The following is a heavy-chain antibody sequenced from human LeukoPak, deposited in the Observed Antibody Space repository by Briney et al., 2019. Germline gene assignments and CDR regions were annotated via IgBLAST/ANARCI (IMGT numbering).Heavy chain of an antibody. Sequence: GESLKIPCKGSGYSFTSYWIGWVRQMPGKGLEWMGIIYPGDSDTRYSPSFQGQVTISADKSISTAYLQWSSLKASDTAMYYCARHSYSSGWFVDYWGQGTLVTVSS. CDR1: GYSFTSYW. CDR3: ARHSYSSGWFVDY. D-gene: IGHD6-19*01. J-gene: IGHJ4*02. V-gene: IGHV5-51*01. CDR2: IYPGDSDT.